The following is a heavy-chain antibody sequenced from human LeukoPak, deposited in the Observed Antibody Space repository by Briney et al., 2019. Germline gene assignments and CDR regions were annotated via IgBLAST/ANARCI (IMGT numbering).Heavy chain of an antibody. V-gene: IGHV1-18*01. CDR1: GYTFTSYG. D-gene: IGHD6-19*01. CDR2: ISAYNGNT. J-gene: IGHJ6*03. Sequence: ASVKVSCKASGYTFTSYGISWVRQAPGQGLEWMGWISAYNGNTNYAQKLQGRVTMTTDTSTSTAYMELRSLRSDDTAVYYCARGPRYSSGWCPYYYYYYMDVWGKGTTVTVSS. CDR3: ARGPRYSSGWCPYYYYYYMDV.